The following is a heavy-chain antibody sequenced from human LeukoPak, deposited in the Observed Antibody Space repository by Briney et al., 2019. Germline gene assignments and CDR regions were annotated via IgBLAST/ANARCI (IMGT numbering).Heavy chain of an antibody. V-gene: IGHV3-33*01. CDR2: IWYDGSNK. Sequence: GGSLRLSCAASGFIFGGYGMQWVRQAPGKGLEWVALIWYDGSNKYYADSVKGRFTISRDNSKNTVYLQMNSLRAEDTAVYYCARETVGLDYWGQGTLVTVSS. D-gene: IGHD4-17*01. CDR1: GFIFGGYG. CDR3: ARETVGLDY. J-gene: IGHJ4*02.